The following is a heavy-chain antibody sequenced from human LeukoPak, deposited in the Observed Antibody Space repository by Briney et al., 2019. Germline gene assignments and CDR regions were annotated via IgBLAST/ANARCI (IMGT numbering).Heavy chain of an antibody. Sequence: SETLSPTCTVSGASTSAYYWSWTRQPPGKGLEWIGYSYSGGNANYNPSLKSRVTISIDTSENQFSLRLTSVTAADTAVYFCAHSKRGGGYYINAFAVWGQGALVTISS. CDR2: SYSGGNA. J-gene: IGHJ3*01. V-gene: IGHV4-59*01. D-gene: IGHD1-26*01. CDR3: AHSKRGGGYYINAFAV. CDR1: GASTSAYY.